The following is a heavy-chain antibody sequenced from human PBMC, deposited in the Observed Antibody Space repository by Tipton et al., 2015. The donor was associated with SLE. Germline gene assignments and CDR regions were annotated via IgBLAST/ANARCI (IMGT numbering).Heavy chain of an antibody. D-gene: IGHD5-12*01. V-gene: IGHV4-59*11. J-gene: IGHJ4*02. CDR1: GASINSHC. CDR3: ARGYRGWNLDYFDR. CDR2: IFYSGST. Sequence: TLSLTCTVSGASINSHCWSWIRQPPGKGLEWIGNIFYSGSTNYNPSLESRITISVDTSKNQFSLKMTSVTAADTAVYYCARGYRGWNLDYFDRWGRGTLVTVSS.